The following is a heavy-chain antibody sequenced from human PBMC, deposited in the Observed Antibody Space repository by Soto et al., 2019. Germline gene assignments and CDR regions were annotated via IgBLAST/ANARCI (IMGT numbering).Heavy chain of an antibody. J-gene: IGHJ6*02. CDR3: TTLGHYYDSSPLDV. CDR2: IKSETDGGTT. D-gene: IGHD3-22*01. CDR1: GVTFSNAC. Sequence: GGSLRLSCAASGVTFSNACMNWFRQAPGKGLEWVGRIKSETDGGTTDYAAPVKGRFTISRDDSKNTLYLQMNSLKTEDTAVYYCTTLGHYYDSSPLDVWGQGTTVPVSS. V-gene: IGHV3-15*07.